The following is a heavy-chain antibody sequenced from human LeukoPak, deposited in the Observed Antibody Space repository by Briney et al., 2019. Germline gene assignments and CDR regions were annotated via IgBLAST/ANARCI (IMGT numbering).Heavy chain of an antibody. CDR3: ASYNWNYDPVSVDY. V-gene: IGHV4-34*01. CDR2: INHSGST. J-gene: IGHJ4*02. CDR1: GGSFSGYY. D-gene: IGHD1-7*01. Sequence: SETLSLTCAVYGGSFSGYYWSWIRQPPGKGLEWIGEINHSGSTNYNPSLKSRVTISVDTSKNQSSLKLSSVTAADTAVYYCASYNWNYDPVSVDYWGQGTLVTVSS.